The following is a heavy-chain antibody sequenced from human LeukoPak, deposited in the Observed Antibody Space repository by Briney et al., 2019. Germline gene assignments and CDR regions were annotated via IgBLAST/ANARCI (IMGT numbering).Heavy chain of an antibody. V-gene: IGHV3-48*02. Sequence: GGSLRLSCAASGFTFSSHSMNWVRQAPGKGLEWVSYITGGSRTIYYADSVKGRFTISRDNAQNSLYLQMNSLRDEDTAVYYCARDLGRDGYSFYREVFDLWGQGTMVTVSP. CDR2: ITGGSRTI. CDR3: ARDLGRDGYSFYREVFDL. D-gene: IGHD5-24*01. J-gene: IGHJ3*01. CDR1: GFTFSSHS.